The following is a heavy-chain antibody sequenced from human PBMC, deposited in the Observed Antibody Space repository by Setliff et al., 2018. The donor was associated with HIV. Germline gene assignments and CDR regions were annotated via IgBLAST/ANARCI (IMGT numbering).Heavy chain of an antibody. V-gene: IGHV1-69*10. Sequence: AASVKVSCKVSGDTFNKYAISWVRQAPGQGLEWMGGIILFLDITNYAPRFQDRLTIDADKFTRTVYMQLSSLRSEDTAVYYCARHGDFDTYYNSMDVWGQGTTVTSP. CDR3: ARHGDFDTYYNSMDV. CDR2: IILFLDIT. CDR1: GDTFNKYA. D-gene: IGHD3-9*01. J-gene: IGHJ6*02.